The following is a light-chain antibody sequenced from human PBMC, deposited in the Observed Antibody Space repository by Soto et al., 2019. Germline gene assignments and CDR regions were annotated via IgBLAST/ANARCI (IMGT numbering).Light chain of an antibody. Sequence: EIVMTQSPATLSVSPGDRATLSCRASESVTSSLAWYQQKPGQPPRLLIYAASTRATDVPARFSGGGSETEFTLTISSLQSEDFAVYFCQQYNIWPLWTFGQGIKVEIK. CDR1: ESVTSS. J-gene: IGKJ1*01. CDR2: AAS. CDR3: QQYNIWPLWT. V-gene: IGKV3-15*01.